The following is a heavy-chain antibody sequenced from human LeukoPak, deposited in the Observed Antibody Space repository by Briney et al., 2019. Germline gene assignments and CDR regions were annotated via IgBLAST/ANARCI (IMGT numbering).Heavy chain of an antibody. D-gene: IGHD6-13*01. CDR2: INPNSGGT. CDR1: GYTSTGYY. V-gene: IGHV1-2*06. J-gene: IGHJ4*02. CDR3: ARGEYSSSWDHYYFDY. Sequence: GASVKVSCKASGYTSTGYYMHWVRQAPGQGLEWMGRINPNSGGTNYAQTFQGRVTMTRDTSITTAYLEVSSLRSDDTAVYYCARGEYSSSWDHYYFDYWGQGTLVTVSS.